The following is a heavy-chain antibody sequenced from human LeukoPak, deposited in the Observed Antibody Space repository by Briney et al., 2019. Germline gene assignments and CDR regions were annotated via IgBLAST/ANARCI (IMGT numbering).Heavy chain of an antibody. J-gene: IGHJ4*02. CDR2: ISSSSSYI. V-gene: IGHV3-21*04. D-gene: IGHD2-2*01. Sequence: PGGSLRLSCAASGFTFSSYSMNWVRQAPGKGLEWVSSISSSSSYIYYADSVKGRFTISRDNSKNTLYLQMNSLRAEDTAVYYCAKPSDCSSTSCYYFDYWGQGTLVTVSS. CDR1: GFTFSSYS. CDR3: AKPSDCSSTSCYYFDY.